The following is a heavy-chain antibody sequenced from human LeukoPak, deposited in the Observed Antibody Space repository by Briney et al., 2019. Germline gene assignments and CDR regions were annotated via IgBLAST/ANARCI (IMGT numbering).Heavy chain of an antibody. CDR2: INHSGST. J-gene: IGHJ4*02. Sequence: SETLSLTCAVYGGSFSGYYWSWIRQPPGKGLEWIGEINHSGSTNYNPSLKSRVTISVDTSKNQFSLKLSSVTAADTAVYYCARVRRIAAAGIRGKYYFDYWGQGTLVTVSS. V-gene: IGHV4-34*01. CDR1: GGSFSGYY. D-gene: IGHD6-13*01. CDR3: ARVRRIAAAGIRGKYYFDY.